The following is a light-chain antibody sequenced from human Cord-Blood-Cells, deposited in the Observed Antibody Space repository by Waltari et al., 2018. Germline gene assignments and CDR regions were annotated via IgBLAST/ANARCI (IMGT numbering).Light chain of an antibody. CDR1: NIGSKS. CDR3: QVWDSSSDRVV. J-gene: IGLJ2*01. Sequence: SYVLTQPPSVSVAPGKTARITCGGNNIGSKSVHWYQQKPGQAPVLVIYYDSDRPSGIPEGFSGSNAGNTATLTISRVEAGDEADYYCQVWDSSSDRVVFGGGTKLTVL. V-gene: IGLV3-21*04. CDR2: YDS.